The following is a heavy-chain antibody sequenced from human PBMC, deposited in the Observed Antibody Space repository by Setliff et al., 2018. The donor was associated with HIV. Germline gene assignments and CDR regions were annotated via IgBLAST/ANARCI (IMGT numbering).Heavy chain of an antibody. CDR2: MNPNSGNT. D-gene: IGHD6-19*01. J-gene: IGHJ5*02. V-gene: IGHV1-8*01. CDR1: GDLFTSYA. CDR3: ARGLYTSGWPNWFDP. Sequence: ASVKVSCKTSGDLFTSYAFNWVRQAPGQGLEWMGWMNPNSGNTGYAQKFQGRVTMTRDTSITTAYMEVSSLRSEDTAVYYCARGLYTSGWPNWFDPWGPGTLVTVSS.